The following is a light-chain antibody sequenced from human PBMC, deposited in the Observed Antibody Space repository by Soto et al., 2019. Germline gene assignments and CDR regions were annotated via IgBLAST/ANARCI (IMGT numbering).Light chain of an antibody. J-gene: IGKJ5*01. CDR3: QKSGT. CDR1: QSGSNH. CDR2: DAS. Sequence: EIVLTQSPATLSLSPGERATLSCRASQSGSNHLGWYQQKPGQAPMLLIYDASNRATAIPARFSGSGSGTYFTRSISSLEPDDFAVYYCQKSGTFGHGTRLEIK. V-gene: IGKV3-11*01.